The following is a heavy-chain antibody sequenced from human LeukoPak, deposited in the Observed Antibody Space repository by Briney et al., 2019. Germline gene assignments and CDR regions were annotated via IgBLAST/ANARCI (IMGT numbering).Heavy chain of an antibody. CDR3: ARESYGDFHFDY. J-gene: IGHJ4*02. CDR2: ISYDGSNK. V-gene: IGHV3-30-3*01. D-gene: IGHD4-17*01. CDR1: GFSFSHFA. Sequence: GGSLRLSCAASGFSFSHFAMHWVRQAPGKGLECVAVISYDGSNKYSADSVKGRFTISRHNSKNTLYLQVDSLRTEDTAVYYCARESYGDFHFDYWGQGTLVTVSS.